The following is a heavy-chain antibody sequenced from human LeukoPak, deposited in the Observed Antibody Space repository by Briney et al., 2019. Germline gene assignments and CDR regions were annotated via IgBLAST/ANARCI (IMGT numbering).Heavy chain of an antibody. CDR1: GGSISSGDYY. V-gene: IGHV4-30-4*01. D-gene: IGHD6-13*01. J-gene: IGHJ4*02. CDR2: IYYSGST. Sequence: PSETLSLTCTVSGGSISSGDYYWSWIRQPPGKGLEWIGYIYYSGSTYYNPSLKSRVTISVDTSKNQFSLKLSSVTAADTAVYYCARDSPFIAVVGRLFDYWGQGTLVTVSS. CDR3: ARDSPFIAVVGRLFDY.